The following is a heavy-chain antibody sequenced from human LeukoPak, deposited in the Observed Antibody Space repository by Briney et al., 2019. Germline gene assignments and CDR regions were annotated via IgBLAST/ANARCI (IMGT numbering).Heavy chain of an antibody. V-gene: IGHV1-69*05. D-gene: IGHD1-7*01. CDR2: IIPIFGTA. CDR1: GGTFSSYA. CDR3: ARSERYNWNYHS. Sequence: SVKVSCQASGGTFSSYAISWVRQAPGQGLEWMGGIIPIFGTANYAQKFQGRVTITTDESTSTAYMELSSLRSEDTAVYYCARSERYNWNYHSWGQGTLVTVSS. J-gene: IGHJ4*02.